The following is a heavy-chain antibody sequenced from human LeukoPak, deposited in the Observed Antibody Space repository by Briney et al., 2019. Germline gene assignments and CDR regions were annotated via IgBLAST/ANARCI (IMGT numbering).Heavy chain of an antibody. Sequence: PGRSLRLSCAASGFSFNYYAMHWVRQAPGKGLEWVALISDDGSKKYYADSMKGRFTISRDNSKKSLYLQMSSLRAEDTVVYYCAKDLRGGYRYQPDYWGQGTLVTVSS. V-gene: IGHV3-30*18. CDR1: GFSFNYYA. D-gene: IGHD5-12*01. CDR3: AKDLRGGYRYQPDY. CDR2: ISDDGSKK. J-gene: IGHJ4*02.